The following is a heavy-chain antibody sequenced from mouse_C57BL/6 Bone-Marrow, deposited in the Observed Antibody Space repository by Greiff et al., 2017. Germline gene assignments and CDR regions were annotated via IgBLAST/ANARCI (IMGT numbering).Heavy chain of an antibody. V-gene: IGHV1-18*01. Sequence: VQLQQPGPELVKPGASVKIPCKASGYTFTDYNMDWVKQSHGKSLEWIGDINPNNGGTIYNQKFKGKATLTVDKSSSTAYMELRSLTSEDTAVYYCARVWLLGYWYFDVCGTGTTVTVS. CDR3: ARVWLLGYWYFDV. CDR1: GYTFTDYN. D-gene: IGHD2-2*01. CDR2: INPNNGGT. J-gene: IGHJ1*03.